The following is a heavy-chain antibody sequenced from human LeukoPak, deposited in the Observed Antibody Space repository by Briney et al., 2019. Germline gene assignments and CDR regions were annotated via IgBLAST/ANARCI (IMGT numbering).Heavy chain of an antibody. J-gene: IGHJ4*02. Sequence: PSETLSLTCAVYGGSFSGYYWSWIRQPPGKGLEWVSAISGSGGSTYYADSVKGRFTISRDNSKNTLYLQTNSLRAEDTAVYYCATMVTSPTYYYDSSGYEDYWGQGTLVTVSS. CDR2: ISGSGGST. CDR3: ATMVTSPTYYYDSSGYEDY. D-gene: IGHD3-22*01. CDR1: GGSFSGYY. V-gene: IGHV3-23*01.